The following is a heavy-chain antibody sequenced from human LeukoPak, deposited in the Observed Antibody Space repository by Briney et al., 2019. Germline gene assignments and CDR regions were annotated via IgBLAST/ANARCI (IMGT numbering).Heavy chain of an antibody. J-gene: IGHJ6*02. CDR3: ARGGQCSSISCYSYYYGMDV. CDR2: ISTYNGNT. CDR1: GYAFTSYG. D-gene: IGHD2-2*01. V-gene: IGHV1-18*01. Sequence: ASVKVSCKASGYAFTSYGISWVRQAPGQGLEWMGWISTYNGNTHSAQKLQGRVTMTTDTSTTTAYMELRSLRCDDTAIYFCARGGQCSSISCYSYYYGMDVWGQGTTVTVSS.